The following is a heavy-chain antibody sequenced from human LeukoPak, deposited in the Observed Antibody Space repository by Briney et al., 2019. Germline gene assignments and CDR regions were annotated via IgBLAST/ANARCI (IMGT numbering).Heavy chain of an antibody. V-gene: IGHV3-7*01. J-gene: IGHJ4*02. CDR3: ARPPNIATAGQD. D-gene: IGHD6-13*01. CDR2: IKEDGSEK. CDR1: RFIFNNYW. Sequence: GGSLRLSCAASRFIFNNYWMSWVRQAPGKGLEWVANIKEDGSEKYYADSVKGRFTISRDNAKNSLYLQMNSLRAEDTAVYYCARPPNIATAGQDWGQGTLVTVSS.